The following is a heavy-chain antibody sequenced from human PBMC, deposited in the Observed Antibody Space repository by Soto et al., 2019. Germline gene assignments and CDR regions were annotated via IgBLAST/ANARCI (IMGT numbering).Heavy chain of an antibody. CDR1: VGSISSSSYY. V-gene: IGHV4-39*01. Sequence: PSETLSVTCTVSVGSISSSSYYWGWILQPPGKGLEWIGSIYYIGSTYYNPSLKSRVTISVDTSKNQFSLKLSSVTAADTAVYYCARLPYDFWSGYYLGYFDYWGQGTLVTVSS. D-gene: IGHD3-3*01. CDR3: ARLPYDFWSGYYLGYFDY. CDR2: IYYIGST. J-gene: IGHJ4*02.